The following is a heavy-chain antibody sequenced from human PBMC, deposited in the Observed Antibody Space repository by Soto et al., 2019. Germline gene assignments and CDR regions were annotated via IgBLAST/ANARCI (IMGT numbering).Heavy chain of an antibody. Sequence: EVLLVESGGGMVQPGGSLKLSCAASGFVFKDSSINWVRQASGKGLEWVGRIRDRAYSYATAYAESVKGRFTISRDDSNNTAYLQMSGLKTEDTAIYYCTRLISAAHDYWGQGTLVTVSS. V-gene: IGHV3-73*01. D-gene: IGHD3-10*01. CDR2: IRDRAYSYAT. CDR1: GFVFKDSS. J-gene: IGHJ4*02. CDR3: TRLISAAHDY.